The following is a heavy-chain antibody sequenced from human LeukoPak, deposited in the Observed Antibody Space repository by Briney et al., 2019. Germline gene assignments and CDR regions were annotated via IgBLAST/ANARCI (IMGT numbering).Heavy chain of an antibody. D-gene: IGHD4-23*01. CDR2: MNPNSGNT. V-gene: IGHV1-8*03. Sequence: GASVKVSCKASGYTFTSYGISWVRQATGQGLEWMGWMNPNSGNTGYAQKFQGRVTITRNTSISTAYMELSSLRSEDTAVYYCAREDYGGNSDYWGQGTLVTVSS. CDR1: GYTFTSYG. CDR3: AREDYGGNSDY. J-gene: IGHJ4*02.